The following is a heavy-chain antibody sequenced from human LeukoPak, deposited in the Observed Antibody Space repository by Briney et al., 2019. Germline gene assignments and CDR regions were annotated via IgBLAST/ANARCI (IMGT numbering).Heavy chain of an antibody. CDR2: IYRDGSTT. J-gene: IGHJ4*02. D-gene: IGHD1-1*01. V-gene: IGHV3-74*01. CDR3: AREMYDDDDPGPLDY. Sequence: GGSLRLSCAASGFGFSRYWMHWVRQAPGTGLKWVSRIYRDGSTTDYADSVKGRFSISRDNSKNTLYLDMNSLRAGETAVYYCAREMYDDDDPGPLDYWGQGTLVTVSS. CDR1: GFGFSRYW.